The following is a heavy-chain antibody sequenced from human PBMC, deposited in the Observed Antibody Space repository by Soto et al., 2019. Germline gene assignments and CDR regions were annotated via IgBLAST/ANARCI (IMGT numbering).Heavy chain of an antibody. Sequence: GGSLRLSCVTSGFTFISHTMNWVRQAPGKGLEWVSSISSSSNYIYYADSVKGRFTISRDNAKSFLYLQMDSLRAEDTAVYYCARGYTQFDYCGQGTLVTVSS. J-gene: IGHJ4*02. D-gene: IGHD5-18*01. V-gene: IGHV3-21*06. CDR2: ISSSSNYI. CDR1: GFTFISHT. CDR3: ARGYTQFDY.